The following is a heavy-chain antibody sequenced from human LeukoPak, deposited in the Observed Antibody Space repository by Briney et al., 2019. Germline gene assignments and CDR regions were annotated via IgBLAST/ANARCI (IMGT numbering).Heavy chain of an antibody. CDR3: AKDRNIVVVTAIFDY. CDR2: ISGGGGST. Sequence: LAGGSLRLSCAASGFTFSSYAMSWVRQAPGKGLEWVSAISGGGGSTYYADSVKGRLTISRDNSKNTLYLQMNSLRAEDTAVYYCAKDRNIVVVTAIFDYWGQGTLVTVSS. D-gene: IGHD2-21*02. CDR1: GFTFSSYA. V-gene: IGHV3-23*01. J-gene: IGHJ4*02.